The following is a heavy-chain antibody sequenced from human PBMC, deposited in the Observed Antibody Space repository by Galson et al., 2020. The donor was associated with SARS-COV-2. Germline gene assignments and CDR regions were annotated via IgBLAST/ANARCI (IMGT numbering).Heavy chain of an antibody. J-gene: IGHJ5*02. CDR2: HSHRDAST. D-gene: IGHD2-21*01. V-gene: IGHV3-23*01. Sequence: GGSLRLSCLASGFTFSDYAMDWVRQAPGKGLEYVAGHSHRDASTYYAESVKGRFTVSRDNSRNTLYLRMSSLRDEDTAVYYCARQVCSPINCYRSSSWFDPWGQGTLVTVSS. CDR1: GFTFSDYA. CDR3: ARQVCSPINCYRSSSWFDP.